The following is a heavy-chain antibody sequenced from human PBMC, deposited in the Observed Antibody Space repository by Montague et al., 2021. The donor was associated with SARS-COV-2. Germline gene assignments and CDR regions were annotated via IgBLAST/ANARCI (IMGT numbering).Heavy chain of an antibody. D-gene: IGHD1-26*01. Sequence: SETLSLTCTVSGGSISSSSYYWAWIRQPPGKGLEWNGSIYHSGSTFYNPSLKSRVSMSVDTSKNQFSLKLSPVTAADTALYYCARVKWEVSVGNVFDIWGQGTMVTVSS. CDR2: IYHSGST. J-gene: IGHJ3*02. CDR3: ARVKWEVSVGNVFDI. V-gene: IGHV4-39*01. CDR1: GGSISSSSYY.